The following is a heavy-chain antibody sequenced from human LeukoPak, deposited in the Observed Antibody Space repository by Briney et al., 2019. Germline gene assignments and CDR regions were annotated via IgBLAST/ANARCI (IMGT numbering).Heavy chain of an antibody. CDR3: ARDHHSSSWYRGAYYFDY. V-gene: IGHV4-39*07. CDR2: INHSGST. D-gene: IGHD6-13*01. Sequence: PSETLSLTCTVSGGSISSSSYYWSWIRQPPGKGLEWIGEINHSGSTNYNPSLKSRVTISVDTSKNQFSLKLSSVTAADTAVYYCARDHHSSSWYRGAYYFDYWGQGTLVTVSS. J-gene: IGHJ4*02. CDR1: GGSISSSSYY.